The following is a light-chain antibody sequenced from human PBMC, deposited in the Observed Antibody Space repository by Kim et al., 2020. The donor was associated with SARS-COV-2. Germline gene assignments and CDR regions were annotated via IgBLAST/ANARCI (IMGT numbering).Light chain of an antibody. Sequence: YARVSWYQQPPGTAPKPMIYEVNDRPSGVPDRFSGSKSGNTASLTISGLQPEDEADYYCSSYTSSNTYVFGTGTKVTVL. CDR3: SSYTSSNTYV. V-gene: IGLV2-18*02. CDR2: EVN. CDR1: YAR. J-gene: IGLJ1*01.